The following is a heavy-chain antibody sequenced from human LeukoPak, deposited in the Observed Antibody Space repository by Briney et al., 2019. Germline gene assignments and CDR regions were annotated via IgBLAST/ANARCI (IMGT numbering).Heavy chain of an antibody. CDR2: SRYSM. D-gene: IGHD6-13*01. V-gene: IGHV3-21*01. J-gene: IGHJ4*01. Sequence: SRYSMYYADSVRGRFTNSRDNTKNSVDLQMNSLRADDTAVYYCTRDVSLSQPGGFDYWGHGSLVTVSS. CDR3: TRDVSLSQPGGFDY.